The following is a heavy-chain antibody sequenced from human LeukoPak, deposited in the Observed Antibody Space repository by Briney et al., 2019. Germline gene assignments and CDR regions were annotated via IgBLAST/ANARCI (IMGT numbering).Heavy chain of an antibody. D-gene: IGHD3-22*01. CDR3: AKDYDSSGYYYAVDY. CDR1: GYTFTSYG. V-gene: IGHV1-2*02. J-gene: IGHJ4*02. Sequence: ASVKVSCKASGYTFTSYGISWVRQAPGQGLEWMGWINPNSGGTNYAQKFQGRVTMTRDTSISTAYMELSRLRSDDTAVYYCAKDYDSSGYYYAVDYWGQGTLVTVSS. CDR2: INPNSGGT.